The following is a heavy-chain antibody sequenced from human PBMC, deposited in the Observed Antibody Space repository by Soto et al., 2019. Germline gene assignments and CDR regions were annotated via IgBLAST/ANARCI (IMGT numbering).Heavy chain of an antibody. Sequence: GGSLRLSCAASGFTFSSYSMNWVRQAPGKGLEWVSSISSSSYIYYADSVKGRFTISRDNAKNSLYLQMNSLRAEDTAVYYCARDGVGATFDYWGQGTLVTVSS. V-gene: IGHV3-21*01. CDR1: GFTFSSYS. CDR3: ARDGVGATFDY. J-gene: IGHJ4*02. D-gene: IGHD1-26*01. CDR2: ISSSSYI.